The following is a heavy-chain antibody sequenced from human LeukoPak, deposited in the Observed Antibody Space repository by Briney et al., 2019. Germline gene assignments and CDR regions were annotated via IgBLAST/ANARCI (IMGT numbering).Heavy chain of an antibody. CDR1: GLTVSSNY. CDR3: ARGQQPFDY. Sequence: GGSLRLSCAASGLTVSSNYMNWVRQAPGKGMEWVSVIHSGGSTYYADSVKGRFTISRDNSKNTLYLQMNSLRADDTAVYYCARGQQPFDYWGQGTLVTVSS. V-gene: IGHV3-53*01. CDR2: IHSGGST. J-gene: IGHJ4*02. D-gene: IGHD5-18*01.